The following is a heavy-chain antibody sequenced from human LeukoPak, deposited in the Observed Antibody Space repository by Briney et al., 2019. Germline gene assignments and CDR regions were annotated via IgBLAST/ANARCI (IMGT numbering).Heavy chain of an antibody. V-gene: IGHV1-2*02. J-gene: IGHJ4*02. D-gene: IGHD2/OR15-2a*01. CDR2: INPNSGGT. CDR3: ARDRGVILSHFDY. CDR1: LDTLIGDY. Sequence: ASVKVPCMASLDTLIGDYMQSVRPAPGQGREWMGWINPNSGGTNYVQKFQGRVTMARDTSISTGYMETKSESRKHAALYYCARDRGVILSHFDYWGQGTLVTVSS.